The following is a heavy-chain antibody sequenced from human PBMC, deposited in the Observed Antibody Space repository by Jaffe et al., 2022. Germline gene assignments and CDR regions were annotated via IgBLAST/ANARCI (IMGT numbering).Heavy chain of an antibody. D-gene: IGHD5-12*01. Sequence: QVQLQESGPGLVKPSETLSLTCTVSGGSVSSGSYYWTWIRQPPGKGLEWIGYISDTGTTNHNPSLKSRVTISVDTSKNQFSLKLNSVTAADTAVYYCARAGTGYVGTNWYFDLWGHGSLVTVSS. J-gene: IGHJ2*01. CDR2: ISDTGTT. CDR3: ARAGTGYVGTNWYFDL. CDR1: GGSVSSGSYY. V-gene: IGHV4-61*01.